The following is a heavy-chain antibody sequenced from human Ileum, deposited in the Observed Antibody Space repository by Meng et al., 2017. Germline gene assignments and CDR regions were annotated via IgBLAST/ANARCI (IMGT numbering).Heavy chain of an antibody. Sequence: QVRLVESGGGVVQPGRSLRLSCAGSGFYFSGYSMRWVRQAPGKGLEWVALISYDGTNKVYPDSVKGRFTISRVNSKRTVYLQMDSLRPEDTAVYFCARGGIHMVRYDYWGQGILVTVSS. D-gene: IGHD3-10*01. CDR2: ISYDGTNK. CDR3: ARGGIHMVRYDY. V-gene: IGHV3-30*01. CDR1: GFYFSGYS. J-gene: IGHJ4*02.